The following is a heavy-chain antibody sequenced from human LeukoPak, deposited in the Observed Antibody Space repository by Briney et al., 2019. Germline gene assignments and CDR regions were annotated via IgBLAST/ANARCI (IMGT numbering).Heavy chain of an antibody. CDR2: ISGSGGST. CDR1: GFTVSSNY. J-gene: IGHJ3*02. D-gene: IGHD3-9*01. CDR3: AKGYYDILTGSLAFDI. V-gene: IGHV3-23*01. Sequence: GGSLRLSCAASGFTVSSNYMSWVRQAPGKGLKWVSAISGSGGSTYYADSVKGRITISRDNSKNTLYLQMNSLRAGDTAVYYCAKGYYDILTGSLAFDIWGQGTMVTVSS.